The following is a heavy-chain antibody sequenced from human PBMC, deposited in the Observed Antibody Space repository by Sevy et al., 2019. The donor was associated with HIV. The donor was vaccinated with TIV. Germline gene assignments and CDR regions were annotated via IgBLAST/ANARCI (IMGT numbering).Heavy chain of an antibody. CDR1: GFTFSSYA. CDR2: ISGGGDST. CDR3: AKDSSYCSGGTCYVDY. J-gene: IGHJ4*02. V-gene: IGHV3-23*01. Sequence: GGSLRLSCAASGFTFSSYAMSWVRQAPGKALEWVSTISGGGDSTYYADSVKGRFTISRDNSKNTLYLQLNSLRAEDTAVYYCAKDSSYCSGGTCYVDYWGQGTLVTVSS. D-gene: IGHD2-15*01.